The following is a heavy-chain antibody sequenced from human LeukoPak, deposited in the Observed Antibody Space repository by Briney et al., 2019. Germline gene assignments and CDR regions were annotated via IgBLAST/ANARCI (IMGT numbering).Heavy chain of an antibody. D-gene: IGHD3-3*01. CDR2: IYYSGST. V-gene: IGHV4-61*08. CDR1: GGSISSGGYY. Sequence: PSETLSLTCTVSGGSISSGGYYWSWIRLHPGKGLEWIGYIYYSGSTNYNPSLKSRVTISVDTSKNQFSLKLSSVTAADTAVYYCAGSLWSGYYLTLFDYWGQGTLVTVSS. J-gene: IGHJ4*02. CDR3: AGSLWSGYYLTLFDY.